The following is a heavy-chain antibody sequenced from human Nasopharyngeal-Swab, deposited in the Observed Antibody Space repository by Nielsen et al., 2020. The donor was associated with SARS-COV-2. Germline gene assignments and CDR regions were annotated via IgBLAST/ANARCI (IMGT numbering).Heavy chain of an antibody. CDR3: ARSRGRDGYNYAFDI. J-gene: IGHJ3*02. D-gene: IGHD5-24*01. Sequence: WIRQPPGKGLEWVSVIYSGGSTYYADSVKGRFTISRDNSKNTLYLQMNSLRAEDTAAYYCARSRGRDGYNYAFDIWDQGTMVTVSS. V-gene: IGHV3-53*01. CDR2: IYSGGST.